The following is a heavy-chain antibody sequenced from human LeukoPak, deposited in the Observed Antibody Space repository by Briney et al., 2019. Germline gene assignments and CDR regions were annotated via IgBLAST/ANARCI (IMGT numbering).Heavy chain of an antibody. V-gene: IGHV3-7*01. CDR1: GFTFTTYW. CDR3: AKDRLWDYFDY. D-gene: IGHD5-18*01. J-gene: IGHJ4*02. Sequence: GGSLRLSCAASGFTFTTYWMSWVRQAPGKGLEWVANIKQDGTEKYYVDSVKGRFTISRDNAKNSLYLQMNSLRVEDTAVYYCAKDRLWDYFDYWGQGTLVTVSS. CDR2: IKQDGTEK.